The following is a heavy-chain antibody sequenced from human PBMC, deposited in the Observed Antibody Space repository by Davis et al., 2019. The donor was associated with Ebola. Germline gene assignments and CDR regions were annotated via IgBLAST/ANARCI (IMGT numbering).Heavy chain of an antibody. CDR2: ISSSSSYI. J-gene: IGHJ4*02. V-gene: IGHV3-21*01. CDR1: GFTFSSYW. Sequence: GGSLRLSCAASGFTFSSYWMHWVRQAPGKGLEWVSSISSSSSYIYYADSVKGRFTISRDNAKNSLYLQMNSLRAEDTAVYYCARESGTTFDYWGQGTLVTVSS. D-gene: IGHD1-14*01. CDR3: ARESGTTFDY.